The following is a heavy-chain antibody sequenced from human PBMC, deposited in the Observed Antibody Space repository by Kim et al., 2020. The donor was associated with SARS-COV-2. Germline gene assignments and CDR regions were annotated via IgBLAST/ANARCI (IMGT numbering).Heavy chain of an antibody. CDR3: ARDAGYYGSGAI. J-gene: IGHJ4*02. V-gene: IGHV1-18*01. D-gene: IGHD3-10*01. Sequence: NDAQKLQGRVTMTTDTSTSTAYMELRSLRSDDTAVYYCARDAGYYGSGAIWGQGTLVTVSS.